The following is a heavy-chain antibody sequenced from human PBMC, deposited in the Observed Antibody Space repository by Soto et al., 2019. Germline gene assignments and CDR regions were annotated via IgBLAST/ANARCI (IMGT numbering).Heavy chain of an antibody. V-gene: IGHV1-3*01. J-gene: IGHJ6*02. CDR1: GYTFTSYA. D-gene: IGHD3-3*01. CDR3: AREIRFLEWSTGDYYYYGMDV. CDR2: INAGNGNT. Sequence: ASVKVSCKASGYTFTSYAMHWVRQAPGQRLEWMGWINAGNGNTKYSQKFQGRVTITRDTSASTAYMELSSLRSEDTAVYYCAREIRFLEWSTGDYYYYGMDVWGQGTTVTVSS.